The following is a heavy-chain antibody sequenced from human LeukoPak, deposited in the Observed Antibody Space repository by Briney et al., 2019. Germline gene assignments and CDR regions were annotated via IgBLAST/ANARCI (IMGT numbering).Heavy chain of an antibody. D-gene: IGHD2-2*01. CDR1: GLTFSSYG. V-gene: IGHV3-30*02. CDR3: VKSRVPASMDQVFDI. J-gene: IGHJ3*02. Sequence: GGSLSLPCAASGLTFSSYGMLWLRQAPAKGLDGVAFIRSVGSNKYYADSVKGRFTISRDNAKNSLDLQMNSLRAEDTAVYYCVKSRVPASMDQVFDIWGQGTMVTVSS. CDR2: IRSVGSNK.